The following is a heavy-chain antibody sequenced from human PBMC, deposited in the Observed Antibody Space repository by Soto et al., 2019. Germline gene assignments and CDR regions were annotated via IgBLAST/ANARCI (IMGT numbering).Heavy chain of an antibody. Sequence: PGGSLRLSCAASGFTFDDYAMHWVRQAPGKGLEWVSGISWNSGSIGYADSVKGRFTISRDNAKNSLYLQMNSLRAEDTALYYWAKDIAAALGNPDYWGQGTLVTVSS. CDR2: ISWNSGSI. CDR3: AKDIAAALGNPDY. V-gene: IGHV3-9*01. CDR1: GFTFDDYA. D-gene: IGHD6-13*01. J-gene: IGHJ4*02.